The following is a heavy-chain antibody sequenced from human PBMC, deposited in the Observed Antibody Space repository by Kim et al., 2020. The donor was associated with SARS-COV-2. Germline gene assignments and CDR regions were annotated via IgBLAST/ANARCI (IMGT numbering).Heavy chain of an antibody. CDR2: ISSNGDNT. CDR3: ARGSADMVGHYIAFDN. D-gene: IGHD3-22*01. J-gene: IGHJ3*02. V-gene: IGHV3-64*01. Sequence: GGSLRLSCAASGFTFSNYAMHWVRQAPGKRLEYVSAISSNGDNTYYANSVKGRFTISRDNSKEMLYLQMGSLRPEDMGVYYCARGSADMVGHYIAFDNWGKGNLLTVSS. CDR1: GFTFSNYA.